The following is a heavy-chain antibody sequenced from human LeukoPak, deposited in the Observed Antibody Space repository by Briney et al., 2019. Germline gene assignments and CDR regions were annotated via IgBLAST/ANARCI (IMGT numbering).Heavy chain of an antibody. CDR1: GXSFTSYW. J-gene: IGHJ5*02. CDR2: IDPSDSYT. CDR3: ARHFGAAAYNWFDP. D-gene: IGHD6-13*01. Sequence: PGESLKISFKGSGXSFTSYWISWVRQMPGKGLEWMGRIDPSDSYTNYSPSFQGHVTISADKSISTAYLQWSSLKASDTAMYYCARHFGAAAYNWFDPWGQGTLVTVSS. V-gene: IGHV5-10-1*01.